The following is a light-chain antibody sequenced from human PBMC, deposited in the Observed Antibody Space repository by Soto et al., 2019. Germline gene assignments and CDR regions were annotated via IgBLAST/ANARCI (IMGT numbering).Light chain of an antibody. CDR3: AAWDDSLNGPV. Sequence: QAVVTQPPSASGTPGQRVTISCSGSSSNIGGNAVNWYQQIPGTAPKLLIYTNNQRPSGVPDRFSGSKSGTSASLAISGLQSEDEADYYCAAWDDSLNGPVFGGGTQLTVL. V-gene: IGLV1-44*01. CDR1: SSNIGGNA. J-gene: IGLJ2*01. CDR2: TNN.